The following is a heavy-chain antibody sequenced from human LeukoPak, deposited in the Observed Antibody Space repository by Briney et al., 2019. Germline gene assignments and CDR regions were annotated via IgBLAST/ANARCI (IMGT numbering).Heavy chain of an antibody. CDR3: ARYALYASGGAGGFDI. CDR1: GYTFTVHY. CDR2: INPNSGGA. V-gene: IGHV1-2*02. D-gene: IGHD3-10*01. Sequence: ASVKVSFKASGYTFTVHYMHWVRQAPGQGPEWMGCINPNSGGASFAPKFQGRVTMTRDTSMSTAYMELSRLRSDDTAVYHCARYALYASGGAGGFDIWGQGTMVTVSS. J-gene: IGHJ3*02.